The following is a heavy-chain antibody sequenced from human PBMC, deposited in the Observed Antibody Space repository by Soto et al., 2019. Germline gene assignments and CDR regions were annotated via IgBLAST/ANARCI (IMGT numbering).Heavy chain of an antibody. CDR3: ARYGYSSSGAFDY. CDR1: GGSISSSSYY. D-gene: IGHD6-13*01. V-gene: IGHV4-39*01. CDR2: IYYSGRT. Sequence: QLQLQESGPGLVKPSETLSLTCTVSGGSISSSSYYWGWIRQPPGKGLEWIGSIYYSGRTYYNPSLKSRVTISVDTSKNQFALKLSSVTAADTAVYYCARYGYSSSGAFDYWGQGTLVTVSS. J-gene: IGHJ4*02.